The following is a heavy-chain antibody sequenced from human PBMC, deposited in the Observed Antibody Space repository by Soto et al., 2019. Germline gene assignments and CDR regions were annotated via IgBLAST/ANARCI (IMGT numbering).Heavy chain of an antibody. D-gene: IGHD6-19*01. CDR3: ARGVAGPLHWFDP. V-gene: IGHV1-3*01. CDR2: INAGNGNT. CDR1: GYTFTSYA. J-gene: IGHJ5*02. Sequence: QVQLVQSGAEVKKPGASVKVSCKASGYTFTSYAMHWVGQAPGQRLEWMGWINAGNGNTKYSQKFQGRVTITRDTSASTAYMELSSLRSEDTAVYYCARGVAGPLHWFDPWGQGTLVTVSS.